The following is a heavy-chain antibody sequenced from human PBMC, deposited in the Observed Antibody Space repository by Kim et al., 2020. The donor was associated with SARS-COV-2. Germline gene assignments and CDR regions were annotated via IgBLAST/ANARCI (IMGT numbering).Heavy chain of an antibody. D-gene: IGHD3-10*01. Sequence: SVKVSCKASGGTFSSYAISWVRQAPGQGLEWMGGIIPIFGTANYAQKFQGRVTITADESTSTAYMELSSLRSEDTAGYYCARSRSAVIKNFDYWGQGTLVTVSS. J-gene: IGHJ4*02. CDR3: ARSRSAVIKNFDY. CDR1: GGTFSSYA. V-gene: IGHV1-69*13. CDR2: IIPIFGTA.